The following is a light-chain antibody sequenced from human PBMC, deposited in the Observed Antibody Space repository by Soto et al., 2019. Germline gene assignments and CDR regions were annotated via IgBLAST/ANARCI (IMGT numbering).Light chain of an antibody. Sequence: EIVLTQSPATLSLSPGQGASLSCRASQSVGSDLAWFQQKSGQAPRLLIYDVSNRAPGIPARFSGSGSGTDFTLTISSLEPEDFALYYCQQRSQCPPTFAGGTKVEIK. CDR3: QQRSQCPPT. V-gene: IGKV3-11*01. CDR2: DVS. CDR1: QSVGSD. J-gene: IGKJ4*01.